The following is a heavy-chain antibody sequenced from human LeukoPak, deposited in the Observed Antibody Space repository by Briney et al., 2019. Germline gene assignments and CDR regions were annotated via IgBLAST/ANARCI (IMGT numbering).Heavy chain of an antibody. CDR2: IYYSWST. D-gene: IGHD3-3*01. J-gene: IGHJ4*02. CDR3: ATYYDFWSGYYRRAFDY. Sequence: PSQTLSLTCTVSGGSISSGGYYWGGLPQPPGKGLEWIGSIYYSWSTYYNPSLKRPVTISVDSSQNQFSLKLSSVSAADTAVYYCATYYDFWSGYYRRAFDYWGQGTLVTVSS. CDR1: GGSISSGGYY. V-gene: IGHV4-39*01.